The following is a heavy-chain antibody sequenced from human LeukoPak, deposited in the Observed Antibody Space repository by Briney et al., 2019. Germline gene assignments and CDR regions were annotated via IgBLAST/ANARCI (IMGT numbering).Heavy chain of an antibody. J-gene: IGHJ4*02. CDR3: AIRRGGWYGKYFDY. V-gene: IGHV4-39*01. D-gene: IGHD6-19*01. CDR2: IHNSGST. Sequence: SETLSLTCTVSDGSISSSGYYWGWIRQPPGKGLEWIGSIHNSGSTYYNPSLKSRVTIFGDTSKNQFSLKLSSVTAADTAVYYCAIRRGGWYGKYFDYWGQGTLVTVSS. CDR1: DGSISSSGYY.